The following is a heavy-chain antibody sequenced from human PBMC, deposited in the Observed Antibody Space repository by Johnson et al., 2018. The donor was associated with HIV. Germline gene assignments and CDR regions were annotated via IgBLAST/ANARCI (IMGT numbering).Heavy chain of an antibody. J-gene: IGHJ3*02. V-gene: IGHV3-20*03. D-gene: IGHD7-27*01. Sequence: DYAMSWVRQVPGTGLEWVSGINWNGGSTNYAASVKGRFVISRDNARNSLYLQMNGLTVEDTALYFCARDPTTQDSRLTGDFGAFDIWGQGTMVTVSS. CDR1: DYA. CDR3: ARDPTTQDSRLTGDFGAFDI. CDR2: INWNGGST.